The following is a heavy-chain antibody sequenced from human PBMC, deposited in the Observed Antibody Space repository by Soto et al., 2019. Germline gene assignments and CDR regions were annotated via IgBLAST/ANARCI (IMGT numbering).Heavy chain of an antibody. V-gene: IGHV1-69*01. CDR2: IIPIFGTA. CDR3: ARDGAYSSSQLYGMDV. CDR1: GGTFSSYA. J-gene: IGHJ6*02. Sequence: QVQLVQSGAEVKKPGSSVKVSCKASGGTFSSYAISWVRQAPGQGLEWMGGIIPIFGTANYAPKFKGRVTITADDSTSTAYMELSSLRSEDTAVYYCARDGAYSSSQLYGMDVWGQGTTVTVSS. D-gene: IGHD6-6*01.